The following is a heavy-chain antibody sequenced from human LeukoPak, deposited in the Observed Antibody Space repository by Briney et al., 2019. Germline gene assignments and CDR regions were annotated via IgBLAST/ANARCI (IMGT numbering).Heavy chain of an antibody. CDR1: GYTFTGYY. D-gene: IGHD1-7*01. Sequence: ASVKVSCKASGYTFTGYYMHRVRQAPGQGLEWMGWINPNSGGTNYAQKFQGRVTMTRDTSISTAYMELSRLRSDDTAVYYCARSGITGTRGGHNWFDPWGQGTLVTVSS. CDR2: INPNSGGT. J-gene: IGHJ5*02. V-gene: IGHV1-2*02. CDR3: ARSGITGTRGGHNWFDP.